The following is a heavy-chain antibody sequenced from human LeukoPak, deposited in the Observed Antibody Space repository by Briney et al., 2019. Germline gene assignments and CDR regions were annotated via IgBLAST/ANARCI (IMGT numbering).Heavy chain of an antibody. J-gene: IGHJ4*02. D-gene: IGHD2-15*01. Sequence: GGSLRLSCAASGFTFDDYAMHWVRQAPGKGLEWVSGISWNSGTIGYADSVKGRFTISRDNSKNTLYLQMNSLRAEDTAVYYCARGLGGGSCYYDYWGQGTLVTVSS. V-gene: IGHV3-9*01. CDR1: GFTFDDYA. CDR2: ISWNSGTI. CDR3: ARGLGGGSCYYDY.